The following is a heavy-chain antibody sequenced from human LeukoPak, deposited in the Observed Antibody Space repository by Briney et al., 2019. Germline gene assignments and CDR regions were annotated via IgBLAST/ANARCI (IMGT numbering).Heavy chain of an antibody. CDR2: IREDGSEK. V-gene: IGHV3-7*04. J-gene: IGHJ3*02. CDR3: ARGWYYYDIGAFDI. CDR1: GFTFSSYW. D-gene: IGHD3-22*01. Sequence: GGSLRLSCAASGFTFSSYWMTWVRQAPGKGLEWVANIREDGSEKYYVDSVKGRFTISRDNAKNSLYLQMNSLRAEDTAVYYCARGWYYYDIGAFDIWGQGTMVTVSS.